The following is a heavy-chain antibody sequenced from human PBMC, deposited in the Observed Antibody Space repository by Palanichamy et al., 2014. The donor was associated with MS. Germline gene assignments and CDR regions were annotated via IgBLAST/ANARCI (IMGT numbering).Heavy chain of an antibody. D-gene: IGHD3-3*01. J-gene: IGHJ6*02. V-gene: IGHV3-15*07. CDR1: GFTVSNVW. CDR3: ARHSGYYPTIGFDV. Sequence: ELQLVESGGGLVXPGGSLTVSCAASGFTVSNVWMNWVRQAPGKGLEWVGRIKGNSDGGTIDYAAPVKGRFTISRDDSKNTLHLQMNSLKSEDTAVYYCARHSGYYPTIGFDVWGQGTTVTVS. CDR2: IKGNSDGGTI.